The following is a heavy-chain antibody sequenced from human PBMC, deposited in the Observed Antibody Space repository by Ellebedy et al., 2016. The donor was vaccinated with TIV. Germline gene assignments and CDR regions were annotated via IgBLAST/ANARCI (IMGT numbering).Heavy chain of an antibody. CDR2: IYHSGDT. CDR1: GYSISSGYF. J-gene: IGHJ5*02. Sequence: MPSETLSLTCTDSGYSISSGYFWVWVRQPPGKGLEWIGSIYHSGDTYYNPSLKSRVTISVDTSKNQFSLKLSSVTAADTAVYYCARDGTSTRFDPWGQGTLVTVSS. D-gene: IGHD2/OR15-2a*01. CDR3: ARDGTSTRFDP. V-gene: IGHV4-38-2*02.